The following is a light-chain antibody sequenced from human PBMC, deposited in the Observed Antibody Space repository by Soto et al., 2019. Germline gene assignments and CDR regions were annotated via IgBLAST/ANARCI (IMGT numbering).Light chain of an antibody. Sequence: DIQMTPSPSTLSASVGDTVTTTCRVSQTIGRWLGWYQQQPRKAARLLIYTASTLVSGVPSRVSGSGSGTEFTLTISSLQPDDFATYYCQHYNSYSEAFGQGTKV. J-gene: IGKJ1*01. V-gene: IGKV1-5*01. CDR3: QHYNSYSEA. CDR2: TAS. CDR1: QTIGRW.